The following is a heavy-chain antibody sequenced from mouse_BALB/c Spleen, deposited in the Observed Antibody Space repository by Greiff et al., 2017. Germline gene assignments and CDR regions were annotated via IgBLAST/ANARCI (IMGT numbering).Heavy chain of an antibody. CDR2: IWAGGST. CDR1: GFSLTSYG. CDR3: ARVNYGNYVGFAY. Sequence: QVQLKESGPGLVAPSQSLSITCTVSGFSLTSYGVHWVRQPPGKGLEWLGVIWAGGSTNYNSALMSRLSISKDNSKSQVFLKMNSLQTDDTAMYYCARVNYGNYVGFAYWGQGTLVTVSA. J-gene: IGHJ3*01. V-gene: IGHV2-9*02. D-gene: IGHD2-1*01.